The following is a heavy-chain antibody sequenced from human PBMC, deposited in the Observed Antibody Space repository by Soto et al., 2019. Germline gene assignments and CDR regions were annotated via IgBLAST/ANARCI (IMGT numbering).Heavy chain of an antibody. CDR1: GGTFSSYA. J-gene: IGHJ6*02. CDR2: IIPIFGTA. CDR3: ARSRYFDWSYYYDGMDV. V-gene: IGHV1-69*12. Sequence: QVQLVQSGAEVKKPGSSVKVSCKASGGTFSSYAISWVRQAPGQGLEWMGGIIPIFGTANYAQKFQGRVTFTAXVPXRXAYMELSSLRSEDTAVYYCARSRYFDWSYYYDGMDVWGQGTKVTVSS. D-gene: IGHD3-9*01.